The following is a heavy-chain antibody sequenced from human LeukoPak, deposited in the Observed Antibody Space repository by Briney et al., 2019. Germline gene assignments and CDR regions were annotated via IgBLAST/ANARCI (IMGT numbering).Heavy chain of an antibody. CDR3: ARDSWMFVPFDY. V-gene: IGHV3-30-3*01. J-gene: IGHJ4*02. D-gene: IGHD1-1*01. Sequence: PGGSLRLSCAASGFTVSSNYMSWVRQAPGKGLEWVAVISYDGHNKYYADSLKGRFTISRDNSKNTVYLQMNSMRAEDTAVYYCARDSWMFVPFDYWGQGTLVTVSS. CDR1: GFTVSSNY. CDR2: ISYDGHNK.